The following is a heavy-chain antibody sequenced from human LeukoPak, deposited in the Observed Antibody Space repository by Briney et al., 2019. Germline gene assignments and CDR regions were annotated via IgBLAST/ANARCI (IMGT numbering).Heavy chain of an antibody. V-gene: IGHV3-23*01. CDR2: ARGDGTT. D-gene: IGHD6-19*01. CDR1: GFTFTSYA. J-gene: IGHJ4*02. CDR3: ARRAYSSGWYFFDY. Sequence: GGSLRLSCAASGFTFTSYAMSWVRQAPGKGLEWVTTARGDGTTYYADSVKGRLTVSRDNSKNTLYLQMNSLRAEDTAIYYCARRAYSSGWYFFDYWGQGTLVTVSS.